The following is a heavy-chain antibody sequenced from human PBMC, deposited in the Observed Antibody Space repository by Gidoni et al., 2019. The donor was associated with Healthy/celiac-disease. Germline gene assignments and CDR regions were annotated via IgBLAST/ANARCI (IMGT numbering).Heavy chain of an antibody. CDR2: ISGDGGST. Sequence: EVQLVESGGGVVQPGGSLRLSCAASGFTFDAYAMHWVRQAPGKGLEWVSLISGDGGSTYYADSVKGRFTISRDNSKNSLYLQMNSLRTEDTALYYCAKDLYSSGWLGGDDYWGQGTLVTVSS. J-gene: IGHJ4*02. CDR1: GFTFDAYA. D-gene: IGHD6-19*01. V-gene: IGHV3-43*02. CDR3: AKDLYSSGWLGGDDY.